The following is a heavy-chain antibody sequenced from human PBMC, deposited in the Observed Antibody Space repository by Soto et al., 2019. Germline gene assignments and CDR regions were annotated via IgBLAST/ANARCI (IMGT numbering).Heavy chain of an antibody. V-gene: IGHV1-18*04. Sequence: QVPLVQSGGEVKKPGASVKVSCKASGYNYNNYGVTWVRQAPGQGLEWMGWISAFNHKANYAPNIQDRVTMTIDTSTNNANMVMSSLRPDDTAVYYCARQHNDLWPDSSDFDYWGQGTLVTVSA. D-gene: IGHD3-3*01. CDR3: ARQHNDLWPDSSDFDY. J-gene: IGHJ4*02. CDR1: GYNYNNYG. CDR2: ISAFNHKA.